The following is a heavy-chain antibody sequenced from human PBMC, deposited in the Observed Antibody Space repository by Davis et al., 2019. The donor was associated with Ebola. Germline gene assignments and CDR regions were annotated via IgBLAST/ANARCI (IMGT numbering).Heavy chain of an antibody. Sequence: PSETLSLTCGVSGGSVTGYFWSWVRQAPGKGLEWVSGIHRDGDHKYYAGSVRGRFTVSRDNSRNTMYLDIRDLRVEDTAVYHCAKGVSDALDTWGQGTLVTVSS. CDR2: IHRDGDHK. J-gene: IGHJ3*02. CDR1: GGSVTGYF. V-gene: IGHV3-23*01. CDR3: AKGVSDALDT.